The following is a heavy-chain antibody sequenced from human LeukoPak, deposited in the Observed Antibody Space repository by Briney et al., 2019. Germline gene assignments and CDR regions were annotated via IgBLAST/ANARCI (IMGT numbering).Heavy chain of an antibody. CDR1: GFTFSSYS. CDR2: ISSSSSYI. D-gene: IGHD4-17*01. Sequence: GGSLRLSRAASGFTFSSYSMNWVRQAPGKGLEWVSSISSSSSYIYYADSVKGRFTISRDNAKNSLYLQMNSLRAEDTAVYYCAREYGDYVVGYYYYYMDVWGKGTTVTVSS. CDR3: AREYGDYVVGYYYYYMDV. V-gene: IGHV3-21*01. J-gene: IGHJ6*03.